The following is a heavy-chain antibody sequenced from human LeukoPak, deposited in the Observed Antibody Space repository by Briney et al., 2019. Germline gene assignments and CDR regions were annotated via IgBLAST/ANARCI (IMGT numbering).Heavy chain of an antibody. J-gene: IGHJ4*02. V-gene: IGHV4-59*12. Sequence: KPSETLSLTCTVSGGSISSNYWSWIRQPPGRGLEWIGYIYYSGSTNYNPSLKSRVTISVDTSKNQFSLKLSSVTAADTAVYYCARDLGLWGQGTLVTVSS. CDR2: IYYSGST. CDR3: ARDLGL. D-gene: IGHD7-27*01. CDR1: GGSISSNY.